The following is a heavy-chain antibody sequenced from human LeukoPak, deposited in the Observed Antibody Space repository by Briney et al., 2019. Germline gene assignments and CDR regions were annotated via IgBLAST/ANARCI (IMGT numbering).Heavy chain of an antibody. CDR2: ISGSGTTT. V-gene: IGHV3-23*01. CDR3: AKEGPRGSGNYYDGFDI. J-gene: IGHJ3*02. Sequence: PGGSLRLSCAASGFTFNDYAMHWVRQAPGKGLEWVSAISGSGTTTDYADSVKGRFTISRDNSKNTLYLQMNSLRAEDTAVYYCAKEGPRGSGNYYDGFDIWGQGTMVTVSS. D-gene: IGHD3-22*01. CDR1: GFTFNDYA.